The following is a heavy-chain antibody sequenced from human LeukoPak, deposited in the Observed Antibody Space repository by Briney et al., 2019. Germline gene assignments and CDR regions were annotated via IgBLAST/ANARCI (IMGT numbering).Heavy chain of an antibody. V-gene: IGHV4-39*07. D-gene: IGHD2-2*01. CDR1: GGSITNSYYY. J-gene: IGHJ5*02. CDR3: ARESDRYCSSTSCPNWYDP. Sequence: SETLSLTCTVSGGSITNSYYYWGWIRQPPGTGLEWIGSIYYSGSTYYNPSLKSRVTISVDTSKTQFSMKLSSVTAADTAVYYCARESDRYCSSTSCPNWYDPWGQGTLVTVSS. CDR2: IYYSGST.